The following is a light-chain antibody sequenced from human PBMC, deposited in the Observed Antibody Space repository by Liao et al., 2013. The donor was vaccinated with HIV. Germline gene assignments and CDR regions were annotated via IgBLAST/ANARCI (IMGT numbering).Light chain of an antibody. J-gene: IGLJ5*02. CDR1: KLGAKY. CDR3: QVWDRSSDHWV. Sequence: SYELTQPPSVSVSPGQTATITCSGEKLGAKYACWYQQQPGRSPVLVMFQDNRRPSGIPQRFSGSNSGNTATLTISGTQALDEADYYCQVWDRSSDHWVFEDGT. CDR2: QDN. V-gene: IGLV3-1*01.